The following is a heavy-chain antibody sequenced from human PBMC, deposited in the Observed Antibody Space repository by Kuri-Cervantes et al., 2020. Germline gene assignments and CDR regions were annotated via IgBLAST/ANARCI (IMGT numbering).Heavy chain of an antibody. V-gene: IGHV1-2*02. Sequence: ASVLVSCKAAGYTFTGYYMHWVRRAPGQGLEWRGWINSNSGGTNYAQKFQGRVTMTRDTSISTAYMELSRLRSDDTAVYYCARGWKTYYYDSSGYYPPRGFDPWGQGTLVTVSS. D-gene: IGHD3-22*01. CDR3: ARGWKTYYYDSSGYYPPRGFDP. J-gene: IGHJ5*02. CDR2: INSNSGGT. CDR1: GYTFTGYY.